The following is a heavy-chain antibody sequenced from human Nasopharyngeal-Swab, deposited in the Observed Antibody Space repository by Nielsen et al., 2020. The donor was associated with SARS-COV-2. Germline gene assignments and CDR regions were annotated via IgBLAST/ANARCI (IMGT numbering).Heavy chain of an antibody. Sequence: SETLSLTCTVSGVSISSQYWSWIRQPPGKGLEWIGYISHNSGTNYNPSLKSRVTMFMDTSKNQFSLKLSSVTAADTAVYYCARVPTYGPELKGTFDIWGQGTMVTVSS. J-gene: IGHJ3*02. V-gene: IGHV4-59*11. CDR2: ISHNSGT. D-gene: IGHD3-10*01. CDR3: ARVPTYGPELKGTFDI. CDR1: GVSISSQY.